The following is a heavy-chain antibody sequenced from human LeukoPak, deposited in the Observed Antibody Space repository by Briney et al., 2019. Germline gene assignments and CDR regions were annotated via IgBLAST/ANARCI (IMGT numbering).Heavy chain of an antibody. J-gene: IGHJ6*02. Sequence: GRSLRLSCAASGFTFSSYGMHWVRQAPGKGLEWVAVISYDGSNKYYADSVKGRFTISRDNSKNTLYLQMNSLRAEDTAVYYCAKDQSITIFGVAPYGMDAWGQGTTVTVSS. CDR1: GFTFSSYG. CDR3: AKDQSITIFGVAPYGMDA. D-gene: IGHD3-3*01. V-gene: IGHV3-30*18. CDR2: ISYDGSNK.